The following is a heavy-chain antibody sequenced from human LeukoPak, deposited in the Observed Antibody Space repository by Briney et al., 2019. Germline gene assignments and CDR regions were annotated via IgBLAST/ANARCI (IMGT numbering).Heavy chain of an antibody. D-gene: IGHD3-3*01. CDR3: ARPYYDFWSGAKGPFDY. Sequence: WETLNLTCTVSGGSISSSSYYWGWIRQPPGKGLEWIGSIYYSGSTYYNPSLKSRVTISVDTSKNQFSLKLSSVTAADTAVYYCARPYYDFWSGAKGPFDYWGQGT. CDR1: GGSISSSSYY. CDR2: IYYSGST. V-gene: IGHV4-39*01. J-gene: IGHJ4*02.